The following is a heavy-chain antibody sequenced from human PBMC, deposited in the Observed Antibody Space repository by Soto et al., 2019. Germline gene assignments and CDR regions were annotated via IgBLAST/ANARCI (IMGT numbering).Heavy chain of an antibody. V-gene: IGHV4-39*01. J-gene: IGHJ5*02. CDR1: GGSISSGDYY. Sequence: PSETLSLTCTVSGGSISSGDYYWSWIRQPPGKGLEWIGSIYYSGSTYYNPSLKSRVTISVDTSKNQFSLKLSSVTAADTAVYYCARPSDYDFWSGYYINWFDPWGQGTLVTVSS. CDR3: ARPSDYDFWSGYYINWFDP. D-gene: IGHD3-3*01. CDR2: IYYSGST.